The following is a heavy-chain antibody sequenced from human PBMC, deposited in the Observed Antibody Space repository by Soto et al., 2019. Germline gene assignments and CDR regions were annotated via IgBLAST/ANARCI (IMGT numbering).Heavy chain of an antibody. V-gene: IGHV4-39*01. D-gene: IGHD2-15*01. CDR1: GGSISSSSYY. J-gene: IGHJ4*02. CDR3: ARPYSVYCSGGSCYDY. CDR2: IYYSGST. Sequence: SETLSLTCTVSGGSISSSSYYWGWIRQPPGKGLEWIGSIYYSGSTYYNPSLKSRVTISVDTSKNQFSLKLSSVTAADTAVYYCARPYSVYCSGGSCYDYWGQGTLVTVSS.